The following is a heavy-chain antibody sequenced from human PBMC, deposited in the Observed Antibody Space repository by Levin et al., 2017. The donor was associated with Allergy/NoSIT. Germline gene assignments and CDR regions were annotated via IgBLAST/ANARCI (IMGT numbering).Heavy chain of an antibody. V-gene: IGHV1-8*01. CDR2: MNPNSGNT. CDR3: AIYNRYSSSWYYVSGATTRGINAFDI. Sequence: ASVKVSCKASGYTFTSYDINWVRQATGQGLEWMGWMNPNSGNTGYAQKFQGRVTMTRNTSISTAYMELSSLRSEDTAVYYCAIYNRYSSSWYYVSGATTRGINAFDIWGQGTMVTVSS. J-gene: IGHJ3*02. CDR1: GYTFTSYD. D-gene: IGHD6-13*01.